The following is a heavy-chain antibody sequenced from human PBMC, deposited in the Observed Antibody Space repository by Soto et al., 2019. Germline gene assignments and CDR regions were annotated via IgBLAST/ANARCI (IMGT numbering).Heavy chain of an antibody. J-gene: IGHJ4*02. Sequence: EVQLVESGGGLVQPGGSLRLSCAASGFTFSSYSMNWVRQAPGKGLEWVSYISSSSSIIYYADSVKGRFTISRDNAKNSLYLHMNSLRAEDTAVYYCARDLRRYGDYWEEGTLVTVSS. CDR1: GFTFSSYS. CDR3: ARDLRRYGDY. CDR2: ISSSSSII. D-gene: IGHD4-17*01. V-gene: IGHV3-48*01.